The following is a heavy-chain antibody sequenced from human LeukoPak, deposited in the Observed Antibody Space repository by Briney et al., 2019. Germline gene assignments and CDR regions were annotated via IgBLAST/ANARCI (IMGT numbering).Heavy chain of an antibody. Sequence: GRYLRLSCVPSTFTFNNHGMQWVRQAPGKGLEWVAVIAADGGVKHYANSVKGRFILYRDDSKNTVYLQMNTVIVEDTAVYYCVIEATWGQWYFDHWGQGTPVTVSS. CDR1: TFTFNNHG. V-gene: IGHV3-30*03. CDR2: IAADGGVK. CDR3: VIEATWGQWYFDH. J-gene: IGHJ4*02. D-gene: IGHD6-19*01.